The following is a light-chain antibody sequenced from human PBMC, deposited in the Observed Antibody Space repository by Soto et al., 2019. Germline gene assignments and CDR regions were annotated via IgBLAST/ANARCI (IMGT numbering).Light chain of an antibody. V-gene: IGKV3-20*01. J-gene: IGKJ4*01. CDR2: GAS. Sequence: EIVLTQSPGTLSLSPGERATLSCRASQSVSSSYLAWSQQKPGQAPRLLIYGASSRATGIPDRFSGSGSGTDFSLTIRRLELEDFAVYYCHQYDSSPLAFGGGTKVEIK. CDR1: QSVSSSY. CDR3: HQYDSSPLA.